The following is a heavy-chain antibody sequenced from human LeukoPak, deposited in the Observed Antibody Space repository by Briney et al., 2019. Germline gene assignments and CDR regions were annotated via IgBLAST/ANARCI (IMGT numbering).Heavy chain of an antibody. CDR2: INPNSGGT. CDR3: ARYYYDSSGYYNYFDY. V-gene: IGHV1-2*04. D-gene: IGHD3-22*01. Sequence: ASVKVSCKASGYTFTGYYMHWVRQAPGQGLEWMGWINPNSGGTNYAQKFQGWVTMTRDTSISTAYMELSRLRSDDTAVYYCARYYYDSSGYYNYFDYWGQGTLVTVSS. J-gene: IGHJ4*02. CDR1: GYTFTGYY.